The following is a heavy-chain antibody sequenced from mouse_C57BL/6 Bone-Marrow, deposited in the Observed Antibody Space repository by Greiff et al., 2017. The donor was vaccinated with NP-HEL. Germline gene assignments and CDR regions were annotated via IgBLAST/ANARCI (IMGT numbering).Heavy chain of an antibody. J-gene: IGHJ1*03. CDR3: ARGDYYGSSHWYFDV. CDR2: ISYDGSN. Sequence: EVHLVESGPGLVKPSQSLSLTCSVTGYSITSGYYWNWIRQFPGNKLEWMGYISYDGSNNYNPSLKNRISITRDTSKNQFFLKLNSVTTEDTATYYCARGDYYGSSHWYFDVWGTGTTVTVSS. V-gene: IGHV3-6*01. CDR1: GYSITSGYY. D-gene: IGHD1-1*01.